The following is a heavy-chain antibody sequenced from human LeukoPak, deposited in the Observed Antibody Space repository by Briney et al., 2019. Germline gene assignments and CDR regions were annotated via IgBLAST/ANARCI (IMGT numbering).Heavy chain of an antibody. Sequence: GGSLKLSCAASGFTVSGNFMSWVRQAPGKGLDWVSVIYSGGSTYYADSVKGRFTISRDNSRNTLYLQMNSLRAEDTAVYYCTRVVYSSGYSQGFDVWGQGTMVTVSS. CDR3: TRVVYSSGYSQGFDV. V-gene: IGHV3-66*01. D-gene: IGHD3-22*01. J-gene: IGHJ3*01. CDR1: GFTVSGNF. CDR2: IYSGGST.